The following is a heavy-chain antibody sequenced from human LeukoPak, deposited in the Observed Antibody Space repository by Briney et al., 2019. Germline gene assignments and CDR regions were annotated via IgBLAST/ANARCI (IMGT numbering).Heavy chain of an antibody. J-gene: IGHJ5*02. CDR1: GFTFSSYA. V-gene: IGHV3-23*01. CDR2: ISGSGGST. CDR3: AKGLTNWFDL. Sequence: PGGSLRLSCAASGFTFSSYAMSWVRQAPGKGLEWVSAISGSGGSTYYADSVRGRFTMSRDNSKNTLYLQMNSLRVEDTAVYYCAKGLTNWFDLWGQGTLVTVSS.